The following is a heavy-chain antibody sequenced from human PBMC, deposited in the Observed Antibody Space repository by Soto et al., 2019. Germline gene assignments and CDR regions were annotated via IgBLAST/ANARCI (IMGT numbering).Heavy chain of an antibody. CDR2: INPNSGGT. V-gene: IGHV1-2*04. D-gene: IGHD5-12*01. J-gene: IGHJ6*02. Sequence: ASVKGSGKASGYTFTGSYIHWVRQAPGQGLEWMGWINPNSGGTNYAQKFQGWVTMTRDTSISTAYMELSRLRSDDTAVYYCARDGGDSGDLYGMDVWGQGTTVTVSS. CDR3: ARDGGDSGDLYGMDV. CDR1: GYTFTGSY.